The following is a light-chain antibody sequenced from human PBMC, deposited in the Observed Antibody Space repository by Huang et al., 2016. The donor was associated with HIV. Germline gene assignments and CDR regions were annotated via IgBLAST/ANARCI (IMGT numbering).Light chain of an antibody. Sequence: EIVLTQSPGTLSLSPGESATLACRAGQSVTIKYLAWYQQKPGQSPSLLIYGASSRATGSPDRVSGSGSGTDFTLTISRLEPEDFAVYYCQQYDESPFNFGPGTKVDIK. J-gene: IGKJ3*01. CDR3: QQYDESPFN. V-gene: IGKV3-20*01. CDR1: QSVTIKY. CDR2: GAS.